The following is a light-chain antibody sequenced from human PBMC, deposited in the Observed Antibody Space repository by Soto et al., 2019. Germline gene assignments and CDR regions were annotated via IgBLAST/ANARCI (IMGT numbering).Light chain of an antibody. Sequence: QSALTQPRSVSGSPGQSVTISCTGASSDVGRYNFVSWYQQHPGKAPKLMIYEVYKRPSGVPDRFSGSKSGTMASLTISGLQAVDEADYYCCSYAGSYTFVIFGGGTKLTVL. CDR1: SSDVGRYNF. V-gene: IGLV2-11*01. J-gene: IGLJ2*01. CDR2: EVY. CDR3: CSYAGSYTFVI.